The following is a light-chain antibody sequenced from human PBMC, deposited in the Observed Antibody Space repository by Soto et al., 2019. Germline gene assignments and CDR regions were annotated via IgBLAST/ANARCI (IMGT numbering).Light chain of an antibody. CDR3: QSYDTSLSGSWV. CDR1: SSNIGAGFD. J-gene: IGLJ3*02. Sequence: QSVLTQPPSVSGAPGQRVTISCTGSSSNIGAGFDVHWYQQLPGTAPKLLIYGNKKRPSGVPDRFSGSKSGTSASLAITGLHPDDEADYYCQSYDTSLSGSWVFGGGTKVTVL. CDR2: GNK. V-gene: IGLV1-40*01.